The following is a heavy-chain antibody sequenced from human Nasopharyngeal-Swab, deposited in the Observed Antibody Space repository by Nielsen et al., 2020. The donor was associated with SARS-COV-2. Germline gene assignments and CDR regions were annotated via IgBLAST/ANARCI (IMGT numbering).Heavy chain of an antibody. Sequence: ASVKVSCKASGYTFTSYGISWVRQAPGQGLEWMGWISAYNGNTNHAQKLQGRVTMTTDTSTSTAYMELRSLRSDDTAVYYCARVGPDIVAVVAAATDYWGQGTLVTVSS. D-gene: IGHD2-15*01. V-gene: IGHV1-18*01. CDR1: GYTFTSYG. J-gene: IGHJ4*02. CDR3: ARVGPDIVAVVAAATDY. CDR2: ISAYNGNT.